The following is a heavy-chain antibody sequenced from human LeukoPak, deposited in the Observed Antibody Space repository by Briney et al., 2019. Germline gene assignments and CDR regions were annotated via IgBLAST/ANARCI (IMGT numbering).Heavy chain of an antibody. CDR1: GFTFTSSA. Sequence: SVKVSCKASGFTFTSSAVQWVRQARGQRLEWIGWIVVGSGNTNYAQKLQERVTITRDMSTSTAYMELSSLRSEDTAVYYCAAAGATISAFDIWGQGTMVTVSS. CDR2: IVVGSGNT. D-gene: IGHD1-26*01. J-gene: IGHJ3*02. CDR3: AAAGATISAFDI. V-gene: IGHV1-58*01.